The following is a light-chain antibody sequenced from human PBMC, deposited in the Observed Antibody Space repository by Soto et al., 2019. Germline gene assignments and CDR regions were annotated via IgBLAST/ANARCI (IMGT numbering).Light chain of an antibody. J-gene: IGKJ3*01. Sequence: DIQMTQSPSTLSASVGDRVTITCRASQSLSTWVAWYQQKPGKAPRLLIYDASSLASGVPSRFSGSRSGSELTLTISRLQPADFATYYCQQYNIYPFTFGPGTEVVFK. CDR3: QQYNIYPFT. CDR2: DAS. V-gene: IGKV1-5*01. CDR1: QSLSTW.